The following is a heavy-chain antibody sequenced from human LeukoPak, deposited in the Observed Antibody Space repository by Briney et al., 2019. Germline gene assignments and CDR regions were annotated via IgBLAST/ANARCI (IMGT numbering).Heavy chain of an antibody. CDR3: ARWLAAVGFGFDY. Sequence: GASVKVSCKASGYTFTSYDINWVRQATGQGLEWMVWMNPNSGNKGYAQKFQGRVPMTGNTYISTGYMELSSLRSEDTAVYYCARWLAAVGFGFDYWGQGTLVTVSS. D-gene: IGHD6-13*01. V-gene: IGHV1-8*01. CDR1: GYTFTSYD. J-gene: IGHJ4*02. CDR2: MNPNSGNK.